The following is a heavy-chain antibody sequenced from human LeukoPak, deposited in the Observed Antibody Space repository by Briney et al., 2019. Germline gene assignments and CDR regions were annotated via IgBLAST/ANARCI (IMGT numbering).Heavy chain of an antibody. CDR3: ARGPTLPVGLYNSSWSDY. CDR2: IIPIFGTA. D-gene: IGHD6-13*01. V-gene: IGHV1-69*01. J-gene: IGHJ4*02. Sequence: AASVKVSCKASGGTFSSYAISWVRQAPGQGLEWMGGIIPIFGTANYAQKFQGRVTITADESTSTAYMELSSLRSEDTAVYYCARGPTLPVGLYNSSWSDYWGQGTLVTVSS. CDR1: GGTFSSYA.